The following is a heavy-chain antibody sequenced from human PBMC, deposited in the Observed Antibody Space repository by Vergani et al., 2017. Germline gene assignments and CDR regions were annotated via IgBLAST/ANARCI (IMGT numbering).Heavy chain of an antibody. Sequence: QVQLVESGGGLVKPGGSLRLSCTACGFFFSDYYMSWLRQAPGKGLEWISYIASSDTTVYYADSVKGRFTISRDNAKNSLYLEMNSLRAEDTAGYYCARDYLDFSGSGSPYYFDHWGQGTQVTVSS. CDR1: GFFFSDYY. D-gene: IGHD3-10*01. CDR3: ARDYLDFSGSGSPYYFDH. CDR2: IASSDTTV. V-gene: IGHV3-11*04. J-gene: IGHJ4*02.